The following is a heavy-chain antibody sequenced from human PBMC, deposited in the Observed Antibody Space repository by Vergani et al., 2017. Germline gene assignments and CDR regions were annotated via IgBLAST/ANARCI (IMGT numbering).Heavy chain of an antibody. CDR2: IWYDGSNK. J-gene: IGHJ4*02. D-gene: IGHD1-26*01. CDR1: GFTFSSYG. CDR3: AASGSYYGAFDY. V-gene: IGHV3-33*01. Sequence: QVQLVESGGGVVQPGRSLRLSCAASGFTFSSYGMHWVRQAPGKGLEWVAVIWYDGSNKYYADSVKGRFTISRDNSKNTLYLQMNSLRAEDTAVYYCAASGSYYGAFDYWGQGTLVTVSS.